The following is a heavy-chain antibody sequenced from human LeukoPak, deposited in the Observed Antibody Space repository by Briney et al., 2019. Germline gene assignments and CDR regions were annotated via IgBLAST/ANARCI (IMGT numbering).Heavy chain of an antibody. CDR2: IYYSGST. V-gene: IGHV4-39*07. D-gene: IGHD6-13*01. J-gene: IGHJ4*02. Sequence: PSETLSLTCTVSGASISSSAYYWGWIRQPPGQGLEWIASIYYSGSTYSNPSLKSRVTISVDTSKNQFSLKLSSVTAADTAVYYCARRFIAAAGHFDYWGQGTLVTVSS. CDR3: ARRFIAAAGHFDY. CDR1: GASISSSAYY.